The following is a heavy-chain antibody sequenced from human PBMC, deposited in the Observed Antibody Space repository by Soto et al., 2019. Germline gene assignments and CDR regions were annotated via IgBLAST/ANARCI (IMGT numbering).Heavy chain of an antibody. V-gene: IGHV3-21*01. CDR1: GFTFSMFD. J-gene: IGHJ6*02. D-gene: IGHD2-2*02. CDR3: ARYGPVTTAIRLSGMDV. Sequence: GGSLRLSCAASGFTFSMFDMTWVRQAPGKGLEWVSSISTISTYAYHADSVKGRFTISRDNAKNSLFLQMNSLRVEDTAVYYCARYGPVTTAIRLSGMDVWGQGTTVTVSS. CDR2: ISTISTYA.